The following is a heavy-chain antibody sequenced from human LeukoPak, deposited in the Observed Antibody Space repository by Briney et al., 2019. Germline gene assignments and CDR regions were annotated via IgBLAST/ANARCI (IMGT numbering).Heavy chain of an antibody. CDR2: IPYDGTNK. CDR3: ARTYSGSYSLHAFDI. Sequence: PGGSLRLSCAPSGFTFSNYGMHWVRQAPGKGLEWVAFIPYDGTNKYHADSVKGRFTISRDNSKNTLYLQMNSLRAEDTAVYYCARTYSGSYSLHAFDIWGQGTMVTVSS. J-gene: IGHJ3*02. D-gene: IGHD3-10*01. V-gene: IGHV3-30*02. CDR1: GFTFSNYG.